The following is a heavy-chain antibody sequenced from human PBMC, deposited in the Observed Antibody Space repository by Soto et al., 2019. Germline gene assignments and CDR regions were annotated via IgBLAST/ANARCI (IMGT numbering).Heavy chain of an antibody. D-gene: IGHD3-3*01. Sequence: SETLSLTCTVSGGSISSYYWSWIRQPPGKGLEWIGYIYYSGSTNYNPSLKSRVTISVDTSKNQFSLKLSSVTAADTAVYYCARAYYDFWSGYYSWFDPWGQGTLVTVSS. CDR2: IYYSGST. J-gene: IGHJ5*02. CDR1: GGSISSYY. V-gene: IGHV4-59*01. CDR3: ARAYYDFWSGYYSWFDP.